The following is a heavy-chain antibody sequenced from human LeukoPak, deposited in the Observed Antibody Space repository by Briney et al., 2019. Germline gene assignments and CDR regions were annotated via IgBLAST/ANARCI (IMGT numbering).Heavy chain of an antibody. V-gene: IGHV2-70*11. Sequence: MESGPTLVKPTQTLTLTCTFSGFSLSTSGMCVSWIRQPPGKALEWLARIDWDDDKYYSTSLKTRLTISKDTSKNQVVLTVTNMDPVDTATYYCARISRIYDSSGYYPALYLFDYWGQGTLVTVSS. D-gene: IGHD3-22*01. CDR3: ARISRIYDSSGYYPALYLFDY. CDR1: GFSLSTSGMC. J-gene: IGHJ4*02. CDR2: IDWDDDK.